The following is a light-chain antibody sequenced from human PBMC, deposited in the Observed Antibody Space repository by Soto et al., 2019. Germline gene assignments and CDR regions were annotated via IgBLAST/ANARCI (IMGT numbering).Light chain of an antibody. Sequence: EIVLTQSPGTLSLSPGERATLSCRSSQSVSNNYLAWYQQKPGQAPRLLIYGASNRATGIPDRFSGSGSGTDFTLTISRMEPEDFAVYYCQQHGRSGTFGKGNNVEIK. CDR3: QQHGRSGT. V-gene: IGKV3-20*01. CDR2: GAS. CDR1: QSVSNNY. J-gene: IGKJ1*01.